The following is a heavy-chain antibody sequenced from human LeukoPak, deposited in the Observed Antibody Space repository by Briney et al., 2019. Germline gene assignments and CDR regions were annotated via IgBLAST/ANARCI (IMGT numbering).Heavy chain of an antibody. CDR1: GGSISSTSYY. D-gene: IGHD3-10*01. CDR2: IYYSGST. V-gene: IGHV4-39*07. CDR3: ARGLHYYGSGSYVWFDP. Sequence: SETLSLTCVVSGGSISSTSYYWGWIRQPPGKGLEWIGSIYYSGSTYYSPSLKSRVTISVDTSKNQFSLKLSSVTAADTAVYYCARGLHYYGSGSYVWFDPWGQGTLVTVSS. J-gene: IGHJ5*02.